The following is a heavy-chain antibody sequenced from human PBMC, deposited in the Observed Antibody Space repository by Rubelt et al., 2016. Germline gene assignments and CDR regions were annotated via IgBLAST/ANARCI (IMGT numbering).Heavy chain of an antibody. CDR2: INYSGRT. CDR3: ARRGGQSSGFFDFDY. J-gene: IGHJ4*02. Sequence: QVQLQQWGAGLLKPSETLSLTCAVYGGSFSGYYWSWIRQPPGKGLEWIGEINYSGRTNHNPSLKNRVTISVDTSKNQFSLRLNSVTAADTAVYYCARRGGQSSGFFDFDYWGQGFLVTVSS. D-gene: IGHD3-22*01. V-gene: IGHV4-34*01. CDR1: GGSFSGYY.